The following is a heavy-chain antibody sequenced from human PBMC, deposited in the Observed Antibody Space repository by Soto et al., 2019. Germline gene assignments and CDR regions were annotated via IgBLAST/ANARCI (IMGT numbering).Heavy chain of an antibody. CDR3: ATHYYDSSAYYQPFDY. J-gene: IGHJ4*02. D-gene: IGHD3-22*01. Sequence: PSETLSLTCTVSGGSISSSAYYWGWIRQPPGKGLEWIASIYYSGNTYYNPSIKSRVTISGDTSKNQFSMRLSSVTAADTAIYQCATHYYDSSAYYQPFDYWGPGTLVTVSS. CDR1: GGSISSSAYY. CDR2: IYYSGNT. V-gene: IGHV4-39*01.